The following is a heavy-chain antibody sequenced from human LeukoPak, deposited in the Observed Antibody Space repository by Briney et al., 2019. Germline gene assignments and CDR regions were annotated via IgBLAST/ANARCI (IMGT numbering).Heavy chain of an antibody. CDR1: GGSFSSYA. D-gene: IGHD5-18*01. CDR3: ARDPDMSSYGLVSWFDP. J-gene: IGHJ5*02. V-gene: IGHV1-69*06. CDR2: IIPIFGTA. Sequence: SVKVSCKASGGSFSSYAITWVRQAPGQGLEWMGRIIPIFGTANYAQKFQGRVTITADIVSSTAYMEVNSLTSDDTAVYYCARDPDMSSYGLVSWFDPWGQGTLVTVSS.